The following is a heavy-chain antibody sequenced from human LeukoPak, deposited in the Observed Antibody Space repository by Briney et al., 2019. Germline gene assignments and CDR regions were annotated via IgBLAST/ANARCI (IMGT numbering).Heavy chain of an antibody. V-gene: IGHV3-23*01. CDR3: AKSPIFGVVYSSWFDP. J-gene: IGHJ5*02. Sequence: GGSLRLSCAASGFTFSSCAMSWVRQAPGKGLEWVSAISGSGGSTYYADSVKGRFTISRDNSKNTLYLQMNSLRAEDTAVYYCAKSPIFGVVYSSWFDPWGQGTLVTVSS. CDR2: ISGSGGST. CDR1: GFTFSSCA. D-gene: IGHD3-3*01.